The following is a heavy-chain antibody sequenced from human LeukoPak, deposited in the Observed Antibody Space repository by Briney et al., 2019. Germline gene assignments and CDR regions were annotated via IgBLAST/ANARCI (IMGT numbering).Heavy chain of an antibody. Sequence: PSETLSLTCAVYGGSFSGYYWSWIRQPPGKGLEWIGEINHSGSTNYNPSLKSRVTISVDTSKNQFSLKLSSVTAADTAVYYCAREWARVYYDSSGYYRPPYFDYWGQGTLVTVSS. D-gene: IGHD3-22*01. J-gene: IGHJ4*02. V-gene: IGHV4-34*01. CDR2: INHSGST. CDR3: AREWARVYYDSSGYYRPPYFDY. CDR1: GGSFSGYY.